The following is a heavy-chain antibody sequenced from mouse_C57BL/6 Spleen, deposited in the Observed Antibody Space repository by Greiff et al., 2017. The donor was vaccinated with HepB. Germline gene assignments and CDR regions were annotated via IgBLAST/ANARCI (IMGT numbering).Heavy chain of an antibody. CDR1: GYTFTSYW. V-gene: IGHV1-50*01. CDR3: ARSGGPYYFDY. Sequence: VQLQQPGAELVKPGASVKLSCKASGYTFTSYWMQWVKQRPGQGLEWIGEIDPSDSYTNYNQKFKGKATLTVDTSSSTAYMQLSSLTSEDSAVYYCARSGGPYYFDYWGQGTTLTVSS. J-gene: IGHJ2*01. CDR2: IDPSDSYT.